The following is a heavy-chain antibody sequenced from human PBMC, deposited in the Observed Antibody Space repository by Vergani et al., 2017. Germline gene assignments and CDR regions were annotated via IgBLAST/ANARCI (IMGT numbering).Heavy chain of an antibody. D-gene: IGHD3-3*01. V-gene: IGHV4-4*03. CDR2: IYHSGST. CDR3: AALTIFGVAVPWYFDL. CDR1: GDSISSNNC. J-gene: IGHJ2*01. Sequence: QVQLQESGPGLVKPPGTLSLTCAVSGDSISSNNCWTWVRQPPGKGLEWIGYIYHSGSTYYNPSLKSRVTISVDRSKNQFSLKLSSVTAADTAVYYCAALTIFGVAVPWYFDLWGRGTLVTVSS.